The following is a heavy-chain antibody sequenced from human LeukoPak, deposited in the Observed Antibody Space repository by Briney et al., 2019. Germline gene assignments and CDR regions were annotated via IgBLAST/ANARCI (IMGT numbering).Heavy chain of an antibody. V-gene: IGHV3-48*03. J-gene: IGHJ4*02. CDR2: ISSSGSTI. Sequence: PGGSLRLSCAASGFTFSSYEMNWVRQAPGKGLEWVSYISSSGSTIYYADSVKGRFTISRDNAKNSLYLQMNSLRAEDTALYYCARVRGTYEYFDYWGQGTLVTVSS. CDR3: ARVRGTYEYFDY. CDR1: GFTFSSYE. D-gene: IGHD3-22*01.